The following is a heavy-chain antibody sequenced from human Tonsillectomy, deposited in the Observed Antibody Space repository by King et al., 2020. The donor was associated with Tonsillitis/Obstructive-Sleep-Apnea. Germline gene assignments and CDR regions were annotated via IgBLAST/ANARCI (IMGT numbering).Heavy chain of an antibody. CDR3: ARRGAVVVPAAKLAPSGVRVHMDV. CDR2: INHSGST. CDR1: GGSFSGYY. J-gene: IGHJ6*03. D-gene: IGHD2-2*01. Sequence: VQLQQWGAGLLKPSETLFLTCAVYGGSFSGYYWSWIRQPPGKGLEWIGEINHSGSTNYNPSLKSRVTISVDTSKNQFSLKLSSVTAADTAVYYCARRGAVVVPAAKLAPSGVRVHMDVWGKGTTVTVSS. V-gene: IGHV4-34*01.